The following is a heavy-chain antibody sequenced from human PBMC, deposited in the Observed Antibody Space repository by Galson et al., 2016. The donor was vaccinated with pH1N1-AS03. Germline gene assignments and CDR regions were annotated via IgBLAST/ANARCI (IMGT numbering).Heavy chain of an antibody. CDR2: IDWDDDE. D-gene: IGHD2-21*01. V-gene: IGHV2-70*11. J-gene: IGHJ6*02. CDR3: ARSPGGYVYSLGMDV. CDR1: GFSLTTDKMC. Sequence: PALVKPTQTLTLTCTFSGFSLTTDKMCVTWIRQPPGKALEWLARIDWDDDEYYSRSLRTRLTISKDTSKNQVVPTMTNMDPADTGTYFCARSPGGYVYSLGMDVWGQGTTVTVS.